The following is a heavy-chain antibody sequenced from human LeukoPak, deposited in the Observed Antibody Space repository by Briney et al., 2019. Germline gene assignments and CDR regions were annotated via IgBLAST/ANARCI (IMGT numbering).Heavy chain of an antibody. CDR1: GGSISSSSYY. J-gene: IGHJ4*02. CDR2: IYYSGST. CDR3: ARPGSGPYCSSTSCYWDY. Sequence: SETLSLTCTVSGGSISSSSYYWGWIRQPPGKGLERIGSIYYSGSTYYNPSLKSRVTISVDTSKNQFSLKLSSVTAADTAVYYCARPGSGPYCSSTSCYWDYWGQGTLVTVSS. V-gene: IGHV4-39*01. D-gene: IGHD2-2*01.